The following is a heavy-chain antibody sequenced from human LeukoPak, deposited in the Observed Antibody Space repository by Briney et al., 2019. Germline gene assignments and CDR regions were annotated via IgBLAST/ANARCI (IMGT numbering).Heavy chain of an antibody. CDR2: ISYDGSNK. J-gene: IGHJ6*02. D-gene: IGHD2-2*01. CDR1: GFTFSSYG. V-gene: IGHV3-30*18. CDR3: AKAPSTIVAVPAAIETKIYYYYGMDV. Sequence: GGSLRLSCAASGFTFSSYGMHWVRQAPGKGLEWVAVISYDGSNKNYADSVKGRFTISRDNSKNTLYLQMNSLRAEDTAVYYCAKAPSTIVAVPAAIETKIYYYYGMDVWGQGTTVTVSS.